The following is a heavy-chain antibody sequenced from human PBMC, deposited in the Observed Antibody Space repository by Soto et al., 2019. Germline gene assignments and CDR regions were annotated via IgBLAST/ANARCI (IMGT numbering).Heavy chain of an antibody. CDR2: TRNKANSYTT. D-gene: IGHD6-19*01. Sequence: GGSLRLSCAASGFTFSDHYMDWVRQAPGKGLEWVGRTRNKANSYTTEYAASVKGRFTISRDDSKYSLYLQMNSLKTEDTAVYYCARDGYSSGWYDYWGQGTLVTVSS. J-gene: IGHJ4*02. V-gene: IGHV3-72*01. CDR3: ARDGYSSGWYDY. CDR1: GFTFSDHY.